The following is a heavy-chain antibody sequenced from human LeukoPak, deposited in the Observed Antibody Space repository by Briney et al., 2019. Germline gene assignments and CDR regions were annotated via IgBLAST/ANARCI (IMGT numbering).Heavy chain of an antibody. CDR2: FIPILGIA. CDR3: ARATTVVTPFDY. V-gene: IGHV1-69*04. D-gene: IGHD4-23*01. Sequence: ASVKVSCKASGGTFSSYAISWVQQAPGQGLEWMGRFIPILGIANYAQKSQGRVTITADKSTSTAYMELSSLRSEDTAVYYCARATTVVTPFDYWGQGTLVTVSS. CDR1: GGTFSSYA. J-gene: IGHJ4*02.